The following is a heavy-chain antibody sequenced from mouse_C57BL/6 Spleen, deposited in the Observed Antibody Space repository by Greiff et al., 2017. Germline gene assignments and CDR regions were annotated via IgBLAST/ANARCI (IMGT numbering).Heavy chain of an antibody. CDR3: ARVYYGRPYWYFDV. CDR1: GYTFTSYW. J-gene: IGHJ1*03. D-gene: IGHD1-1*01. CDR2: IYPGSGST. Sequence: QVQLQQPGAELVKPGASVKMSCKASGYTFTSYWITWVKQRSGQGLEWIGDIYPGSGSTNYNEKFKSKATLTVDTSSSTAYMQLSCLTSEDSAVYYCARVYYGRPYWYFDVWGTGTTVTVSS. V-gene: IGHV1-55*01.